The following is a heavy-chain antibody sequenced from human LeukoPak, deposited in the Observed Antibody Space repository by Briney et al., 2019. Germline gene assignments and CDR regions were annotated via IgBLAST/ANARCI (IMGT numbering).Heavy chain of an antibody. CDR2: INHSGST. J-gene: IGHJ4*02. V-gene: IGHV4-34*01. CDR3: ASDPFDY. Sequence: PSETLSLTCAVYGGSFSGYYWSWIRQPPGKGLEWVGEINHSGSTNYNPSLKGRVTISVDTSKNQFSLKLSSVTAADTAVYYCASDPFDYWGQGTLVTVSS. CDR1: GGSFSGYY.